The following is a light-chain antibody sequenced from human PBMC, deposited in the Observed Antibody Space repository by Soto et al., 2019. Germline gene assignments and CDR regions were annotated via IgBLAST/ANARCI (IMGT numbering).Light chain of an antibody. CDR1: QSVSSN. CDR3: QQYNNWPSS. V-gene: IGKV3-15*01. CDR2: GAS. Sequence: EIVMTQSPATLSVSPGERATLSCRASQSVSSNLAWYQLKPGQAPRLLIYGASTRATGIPARFSGSGSGTEFTLTISSLQSEDFAVYYCQQYNNWPSSFGPGTKVDIK. J-gene: IGKJ3*01.